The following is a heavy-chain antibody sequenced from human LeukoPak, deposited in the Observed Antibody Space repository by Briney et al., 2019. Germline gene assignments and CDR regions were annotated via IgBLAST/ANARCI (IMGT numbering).Heavy chain of an antibody. D-gene: IGHD6-19*01. Sequence: GGSLRLSCAASGFTFSSYAMSWVRQAPGKGLEWVAFIRYDGSNKYYADSVKGRFTISRDNSKNTLYLQMNSLRAEDTAVYYCAKERSGWLFFDYWGQGTLVTVSS. J-gene: IGHJ4*02. CDR3: AKERSGWLFFDY. CDR2: IRYDGSNK. V-gene: IGHV3-30*02. CDR1: GFTFSSYA.